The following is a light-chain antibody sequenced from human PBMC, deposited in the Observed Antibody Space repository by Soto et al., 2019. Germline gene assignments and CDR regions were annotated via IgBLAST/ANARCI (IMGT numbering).Light chain of an antibody. CDR1: SSDVGNYNY. CDR2: EGS. CDR3: CSYAGSSSYV. V-gene: IGLV2-23*01. Sequence: QSALTQPASVSGSPGQSITISCTGTSSDVGNYNYVSWYQLHPGKAPKLMIYEGSKRPSGVSNRFSGSKSGNTASLTISGLQAEDEADYYCCSYAGSSSYVFGTGTKLTVL. J-gene: IGLJ1*01.